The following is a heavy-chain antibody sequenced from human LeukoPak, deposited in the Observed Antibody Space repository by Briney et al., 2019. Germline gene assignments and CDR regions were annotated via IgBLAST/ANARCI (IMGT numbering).Heavy chain of an antibody. CDR1: GYTFSDFY. CDR3: ARDTNIPESETFHY. Sequence: ASVKVSCKASGYTFSDFYIHWVRQAPGQGPEWMGWTNPNIGSTNSAQKFQGRLIMTRDTSISTAYMELSGLRSDDTAVYYCARDTNIPESETFHYWGQGTLVTVSS. D-gene: IGHD2-2*02. V-gene: IGHV1-2*02. J-gene: IGHJ4*02. CDR2: TNPNIGST.